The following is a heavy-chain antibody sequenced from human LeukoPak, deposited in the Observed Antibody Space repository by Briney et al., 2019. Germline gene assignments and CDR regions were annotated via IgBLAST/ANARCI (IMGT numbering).Heavy chain of an antibody. V-gene: IGHV1-69*05. Sequence: SVKVSCKTSGGTFNNSAISWVRQAPGQGLEWLGGITPLFGTAGYAQKFQGRVTITKDESTRTVYLELTSLTSDDTAVYYCARDGDWNDVVENYWGQGTLVTVSS. D-gene: IGHD1-1*01. CDR2: ITPLFGTA. CDR3: ARDGDWNDVVENY. CDR1: GGTFNNSA. J-gene: IGHJ4*02.